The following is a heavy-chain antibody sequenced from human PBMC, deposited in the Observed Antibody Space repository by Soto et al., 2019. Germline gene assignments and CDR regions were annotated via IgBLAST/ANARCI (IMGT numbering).Heavy chain of an antibody. CDR3: AKKEEYDHVWGKSPLD. CDR2: IYAGGNT. D-gene: IGHD3-16*01. J-gene: IGHJ4*03. Sequence: PGGSLRLSCAASGFSVTSNCMTWVRQAPGKGLECVSVIYAGGNTYYPDSVKGRFTISSDNSKNTLHLQMNSLRAEDTALYYCAKKEEYDHVWGKSPLDWGQGTLVTVS. CDR1: GFSVTSNC. V-gene: IGHV3-53*01.